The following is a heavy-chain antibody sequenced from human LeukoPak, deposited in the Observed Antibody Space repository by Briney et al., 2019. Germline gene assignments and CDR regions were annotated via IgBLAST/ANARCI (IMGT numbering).Heavy chain of an antibody. CDR3: TLPLYCSGGSCYSDYYYGMDV. D-gene: IGHD2-15*01. CDR1: GFTFSNAW. Sequence: GGSLRLSCAASGFTFSNAWMSWVRQAPGKGLEWVGRIKSKTDGGTTDYAAPVKGRFTISRDDSKNTLYLQMNSLKTEDTAVYYCTLPLYCSGGSCYSDYYYGMDVWGQGTTVTVSS. V-gene: IGHV3-15*01. CDR2: IKSKTDGGTT. J-gene: IGHJ6*02.